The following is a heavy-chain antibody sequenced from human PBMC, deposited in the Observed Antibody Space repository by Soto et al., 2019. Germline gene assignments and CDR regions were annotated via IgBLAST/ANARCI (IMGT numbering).Heavy chain of an antibody. CDR2: ISYDGSNK. V-gene: IGHV3-30-3*01. D-gene: IGHD6-19*01. CDR1: GFTFSSYA. Sequence: PGGSLRLSCAASGFTFSSYAMHWVRQAPGKGLEWVAVISYDGSNKYYADSVKGRFTISRDNSKNTLYLQMNSLRAEDTAVYYCARVPTVAGLYYYYGMDVWGQGTTVTVSS. CDR3: ARVPTVAGLYYYYGMDV. J-gene: IGHJ6*02.